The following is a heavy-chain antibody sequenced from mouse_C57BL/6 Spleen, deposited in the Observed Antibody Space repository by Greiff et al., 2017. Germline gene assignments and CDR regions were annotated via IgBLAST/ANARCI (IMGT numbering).Heavy chain of an antibody. V-gene: IGHV5-9*01. CDR3: TRCDYDFYAMEY. J-gene: IGHJ4*01. Sequence: EVMLVESGGGLVKPGGSLKLSCAASGFTFSSYTMSWVRQTPEKRLEWVATISGGGGNTYYPDSVKGRFTISRDNAKNTLYLQRSSLRSEDTALYYCTRCDYDFYAMEYWGQGASVTVS. CDR1: GFTFSSYT. CDR2: ISGGGGNT. D-gene: IGHD2-4*01.